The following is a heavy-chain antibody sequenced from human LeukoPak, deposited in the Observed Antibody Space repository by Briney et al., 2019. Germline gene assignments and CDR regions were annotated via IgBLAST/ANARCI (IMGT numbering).Heavy chain of an antibody. CDR3: AKGGGLGSGSNFDY. J-gene: IGHJ4*02. CDR1: GFTFRTFG. V-gene: IGHV3-30*02. D-gene: IGHD3-22*01. Sequence: GGSLRLSCAASGFTFRTFGMHWVRQAPGKGLEWVTYIRNDGNNKYYAHSVWGRFSISRDNSKNTLYLQLSSLRAEDTAVYYCAKGGGLGSGSNFDYWGQGTLVTVSS. CDR2: IRNDGNNK.